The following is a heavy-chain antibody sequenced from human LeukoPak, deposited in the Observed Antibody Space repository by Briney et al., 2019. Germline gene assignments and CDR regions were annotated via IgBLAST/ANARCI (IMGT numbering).Heavy chain of an antibody. CDR2: INHSGST. D-gene: IGHD4-11*01. CDR3: AAYGRGSDYTSDY. V-gene: IGHV4-34*01. Sequence: PSETLSLTCAVYGGSFSGYYWSWIRQPPGKGLEWIGEINHSGSTNYNPSLRSRVTISVDTSKNQFSLKLSSVTAADTAVYYCAAYGRGSDYTSDYWGQGTLVTVSS. CDR1: GGSFSGYY. J-gene: IGHJ4*02.